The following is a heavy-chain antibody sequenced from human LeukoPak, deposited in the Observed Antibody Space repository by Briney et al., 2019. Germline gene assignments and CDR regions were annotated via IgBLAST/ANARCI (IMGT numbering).Heavy chain of an antibody. V-gene: IGHV4-4*02. CDR2: IYHSGST. CDR3: ARLRRYYGSGSYQIIAYRYYYMDV. Sequence: SGTLSLTCAVSGGSISSSNWWSWVRQPPGKGLEWIGEIYHSGSTNYNPSLKSRVTISVDKSKNQFSLKLSSVTAADTAVYYCARLRRYYGSGSYQIIAYRYYYMDVWGKGTTVTISS. J-gene: IGHJ6*03. D-gene: IGHD3-10*01. CDR1: GGSISSSNW.